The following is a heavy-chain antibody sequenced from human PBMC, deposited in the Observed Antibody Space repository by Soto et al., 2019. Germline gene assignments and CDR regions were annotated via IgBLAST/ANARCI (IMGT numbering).Heavy chain of an antibody. V-gene: IGHV4-59*01. CDR2: LFYTGST. CDR1: GVLTNDYC. D-gene: IGHD6-13*01. CDR3: ARATLAAAETPFDY. J-gene: IGHJ4*02. Sequence: PWETLCRTGTVSGVLTNDYCWTWIRQPPAKGLEWIGYLFYTGSTNYNPSIKSRVNISGDKSKNQFSLKLNSVTPADTAVYYCARATLAAAETPFDYWGQGTLVTVSS.